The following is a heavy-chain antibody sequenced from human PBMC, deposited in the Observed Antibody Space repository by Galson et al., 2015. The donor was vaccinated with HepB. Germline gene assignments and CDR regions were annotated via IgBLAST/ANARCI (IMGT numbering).Heavy chain of an antibody. Sequence: SLRLSCAASGFIFTDYYMSWIRQAPGKGLESISYISGSNSDTNCADSVKGRFTISRDNTKNLLYLQMNSLRADDTALYYCARDVSVSSGPIDYWGQGALVTVSS. CDR1: GFIFTDYY. D-gene: IGHD6-19*01. CDR2: ISGSNSDT. J-gene: IGHJ4*02. V-gene: IGHV3-11*06. CDR3: ARDVSVSSGPIDY.